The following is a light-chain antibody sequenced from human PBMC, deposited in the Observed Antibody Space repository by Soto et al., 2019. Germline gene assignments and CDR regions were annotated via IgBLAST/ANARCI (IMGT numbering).Light chain of an antibody. CDR3: CSYAGIYTLV. CDR2: DVS. J-gene: IGLJ2*01. V-gene: IGLV2-11*01. Sequence: QSALTQPRSVSGSPGQSVTISCTGTSSDVGGYNYVSWYQQHPGKAPKLMIYDVSKRPSGVPDRFSGSKSGNTASLTISGLQAEDEADYSCCSYAGIYTLVFGGGTKVTVL. CDR1: SSDVGGYNY.